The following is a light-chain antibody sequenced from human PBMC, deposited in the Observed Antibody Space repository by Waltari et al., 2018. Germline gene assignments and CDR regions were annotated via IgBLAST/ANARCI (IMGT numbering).Light chain of an antibody. CDR1: QSVLYSSNNKNY. CDR2: WAS. V-gene: IGKV4-1*01. CDR3: QQYYTTPPT. Sequence: DIVMTQSPDSLAVSLGERATINCKSSQSVLYSSNNKNYLALYQKKPGQPPNLFIYWASTRESGVPDRFSGSGSGTDFTLTISSLQAEDVAVYYCQQYYTTPPTFGQGTRLEIK. J-gene: IGKJ5*01.